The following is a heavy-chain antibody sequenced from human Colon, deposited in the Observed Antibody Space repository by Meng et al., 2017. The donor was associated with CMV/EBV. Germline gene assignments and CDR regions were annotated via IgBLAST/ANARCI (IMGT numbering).Heavy chain of an antibody. Sequence: SETLSLTCTVSGGSISSYYWSWIRQPPGKGLEWIGYISYSGSTNNNPSLRSRVTISIDTSKNQFSLKLTSVTAADTAVYYCAKARGSTSNLYYYYFGMDVWGQGTTVTVSS. V-gene: IGHV4-59*01. CDR2: ISYSGST. CDR3: AKARGSTSNLYYYYFGMDV. CDR1: GGSISSYY. J-gene: IGHJ6*02. D-gene: IGHD6-13*01.